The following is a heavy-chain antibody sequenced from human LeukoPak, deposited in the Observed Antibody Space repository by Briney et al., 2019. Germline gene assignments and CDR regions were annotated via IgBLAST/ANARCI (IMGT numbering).Heavy chain of an antibody. CDR3: ASGATDIVVVPATLRNYYFDY. Sequence: SVKVSCKASGGTFSSYEISWVRQAPGQGLEWMGGIIPMFGTAKYAQKFQGRVTITTDKSTSTAYMELSSLRSEDTAVYYCASGATDIVVVPATLRNYYFDYWGQGTLVTVSS. CDR2: IIPMFGTA. CDR1: GGTFSSYE. D-gene: IGHD2-2*01. V-gene: IGHV1-69*05. J-gene: IGHJ4*02.